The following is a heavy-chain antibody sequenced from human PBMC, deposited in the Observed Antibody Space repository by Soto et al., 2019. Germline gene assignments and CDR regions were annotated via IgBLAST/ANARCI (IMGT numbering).Heavy chain of an antibody. J-gene: IGHJ4*02. CDR2: IRDKANSYAT. Sequence: GGSLRLSCAASGLSLTDSSVHWVRQASGKGLEWIGRIRDKANSYATSYIASVKGRFTISRDDSENTAYLQMSSLKTEDTAVYFCTRYYGDLRFDYWGQGTLVTVSS. CDR3: TRYYGDLRFDY. CDR1: GLSLTDSS. V-gene: IGHV3-73*01. D-gene: IGHD4-17*01.